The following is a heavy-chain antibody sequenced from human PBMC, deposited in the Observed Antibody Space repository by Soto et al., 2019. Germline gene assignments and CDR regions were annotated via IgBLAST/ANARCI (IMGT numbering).Heavy chain of an antibody. CDR3: AKDSPGGYGDYESTWFET. CDR2: ISWDSGKI. CDR1: GFSIDDFA. J-gene: IGHJ5*02. Sequence: PGGSLRLSWAASGFSIDDFAMHWFRQAPGKGLEWVSSISWDSGKIGYADSVTGRFSVSRDNAKNSLFLQMSSLKPEDTAFSFCAKDSPGGYGDYESTWFETWGQGTLVNVSS. V-gene: IGHV3-9*01. D-gene: IGHD4-17*01.